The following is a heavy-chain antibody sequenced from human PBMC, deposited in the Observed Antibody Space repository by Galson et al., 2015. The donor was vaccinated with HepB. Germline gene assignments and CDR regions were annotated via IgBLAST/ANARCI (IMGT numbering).Heavy chain of an antibody. CDR2: IIPILGIA. V-gene: IGHV1-69*10. CDR3: ARGSSGYDYYYYGMDV. Sequence: SVKVSCKASGGTFSSYAISWVRQAPGQGLEWMGGIIPILGIANYAQKFQGRVTITADKSTSTAYMELSSLRSEDTAVYYCARGSSGYDYYYYGMDVWGQGTTVTVSS. D-gene: IGHD5-12*01. CDR1: GGTFSSYA. J-gene: IGHJ6*02.